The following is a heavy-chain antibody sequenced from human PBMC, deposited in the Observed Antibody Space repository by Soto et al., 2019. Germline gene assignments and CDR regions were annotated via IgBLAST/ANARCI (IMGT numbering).Heavy chain of an antibody. CDR3: AKSDLIVATIRGGDY. CDR2: ISGSGGST. Sequence: EEQLLESGGGLVQPGRSLRLSCAASGFTFSSYAMSWVRQAPGKGLEWVSAISGSGGSTYYADSVKGRFTISRDNSKNTLYLQMNSLRAEDTAVYYCAKSDLIVATIRGGDYWGQGTLVTVSS. CDR1: GFTFSSYA. V-gene: IGHV3-23*01. D-gene: IGHD5-12*01. J-gene: IGHJ4*02.